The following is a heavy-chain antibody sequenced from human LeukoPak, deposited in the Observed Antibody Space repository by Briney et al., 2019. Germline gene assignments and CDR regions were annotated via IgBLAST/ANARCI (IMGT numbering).Heavy chain of an antibody. CDR2: FDPEDGET. J-gene: IGHJ4*02. D-gene: IGHD6-13*01. Sequence: ASVEVSCKVSGYTLTELSMHWVRQAPGKGLEWMGGFDPEDGETIYAQKFQGRVIMTEDTSTDTAYMELSSLRSEDTAVYYCATVEGVGIAAAGRDYWGQGTLVTVSS. CDR1: GYTLTELS. V-gene: IGHV1-24*01. CDR3: ATVEGVGIAAAGRDY.